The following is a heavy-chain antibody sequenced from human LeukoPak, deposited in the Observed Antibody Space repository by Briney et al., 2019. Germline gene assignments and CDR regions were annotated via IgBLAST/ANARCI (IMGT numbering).Heavy chain of an antibody. CDR1: GFSVSTYY. V-gene: IGHV3-53*01. CDR2: ISNDGRT. Sequence: GGSLRLSCAASGFSVSTYYMTWVRQAPGNGLESVSVISNDGRTYYAGSVKGRFTISRDDSKNTFFLQMNNLKADDTAVYYCAADKTTSGWYELDYWGQGTLVTVSS. CDR3: AADKTTSGWYELDY. D-gene: IGHD6-19*01. J-gene: IGHJ4*02.